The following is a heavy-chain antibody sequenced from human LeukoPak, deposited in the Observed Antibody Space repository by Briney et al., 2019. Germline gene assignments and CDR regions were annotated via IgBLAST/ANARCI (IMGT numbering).Heavy chain of an antibody. Sequence: PGGSLRLSCAASGFTFSSYSMNWVRQAPGKGLEWVSSISSSSSYIYYADSVKGRFTISRDNAKNSLYLQMNSLRAEDTAVYYCAPQGDGYISPFDYWGQGTLVTVSS. CDR1: GFTFSSYS. CDR3: APQGDGYISPFDY. V-gene: IGHV3-21*01. CDR2: ISSSSSYI. D-gene: IGHD5-24*01. J-gene: IGHJ4*02.